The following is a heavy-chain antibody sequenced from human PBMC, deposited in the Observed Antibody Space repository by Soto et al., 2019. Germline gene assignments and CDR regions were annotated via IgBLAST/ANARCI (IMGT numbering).Heavy chain of an antibody. CDR3: ARVMAAAGLEDAFDI. CDR2: IWYDGSNK. V-gene: IGHV3-33*01. Sequence: GGSLRLSCTASGFTFEDYARSWFRQAPGKGLEWVAVIWYDGSNKYYADSVKGRFTISRDNSKNTLYLQMNSLRAEDTAVYYCARVMAAAGLEDAFDIWGQGTMVTVSS. J-gene: IGHJ3*02. D-gene: IGHD6-13*01. CDR1: GFTFEDYA.